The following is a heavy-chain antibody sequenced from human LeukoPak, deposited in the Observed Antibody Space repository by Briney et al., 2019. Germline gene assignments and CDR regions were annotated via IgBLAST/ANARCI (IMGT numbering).Heavy chain of an antibody. V-gene: IGHV3-48*01. Sequence: GGSLRLSCAASGFTFSSYGMSWVRQAPGRGLEWVSYISSSSSTIYYSDSVKGRFTISRDNAKNSLYLQMNSLRAEDTAVYFCSRNPTPYNWFDPWGQGTLVTVSS. CDR3: SRNPTPYNWFDP. J-gene: IGHJ5*02. CDR2: ISSSSSTI. CDR1: GFTFSSYG.